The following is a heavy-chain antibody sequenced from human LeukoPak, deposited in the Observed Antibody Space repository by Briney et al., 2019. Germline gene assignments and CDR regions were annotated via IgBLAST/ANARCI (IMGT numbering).Heavy chain of an antibody. CDR3: AKAGAYDSSGSFDY. Sequence: GRSLRLSCAASGFPFDDYAMHWVRQAPGKGLEWVSGISWNSGSIGYAVSVKGRFTISRDNAKNSLYLQMNSLRAEVTALYYCAKAGAYDSSGSFDYWGQGTLVTVSS. CDR1: GFPFDDYA. V-gene: IGHV3-9*01. D-gene: IGHD3-22*01. J-gene: IGHJ4*02. CDR2: ISWNSGSI.